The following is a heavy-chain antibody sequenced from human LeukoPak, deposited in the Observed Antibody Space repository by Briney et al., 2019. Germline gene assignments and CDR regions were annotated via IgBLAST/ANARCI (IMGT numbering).Heavy chain of an antibody. CDR1: GFTSTSYG. D-gene: IGHD5-24*01. CDR3: ARDRAID. Sequence: PGGSLRLSCATSGFTSTSYGMHWVRQAPGKGLEWVAVIWYDGSNKYYADSVKGRFTISRDDSKNTLYLQMNSLRAEDTAVYYCARDRAIDWGQGTLVTVSS. J-gene: IGHJ4*02. CDR2: IWYDGSNK. V-gene: IGHV3-33*01.